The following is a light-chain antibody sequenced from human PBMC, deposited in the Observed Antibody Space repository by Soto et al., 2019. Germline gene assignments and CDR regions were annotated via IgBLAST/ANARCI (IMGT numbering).Light chain of an antibody. J-gene: IGLJ2*01. CDR2: RND. V-gene: IGLV1-47*01. CDR3: AAWDDSLTGPV. CDR1: TSNIGSNS. Sequence: QSVLTQPPSASGTPGQRVTIPCSGSTSNIGSNSVCWYQQLPGTAPKLLIYRNDQRPSGVPDRFSGSKSGTSASLAISGLRSEDEAEYYCAAWDDSLTGPVFGGGTKLTVL.